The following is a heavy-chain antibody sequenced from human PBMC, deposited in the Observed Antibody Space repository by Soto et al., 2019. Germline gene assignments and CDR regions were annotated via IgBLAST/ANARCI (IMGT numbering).Heavy chain of an antibody. CDR3: AKDKAIFGYYFDY. Sequence: GGSLRLSCAASGFTFSSYAMSWVRQAPGKGLEWVSASSGSGGSTYYADSVKGRFTISRDNSKNTLYLQMNSLRAEDTAVYYCAKDKAIFGYYFDYWGQGTLVTVSS. V-gene: IGHV3-23*01. J-gene: IGHJ4*02. D-gene: IGHD3-3*01. CDR2: SSGSGGST. CDR1: GFTFSSYA.